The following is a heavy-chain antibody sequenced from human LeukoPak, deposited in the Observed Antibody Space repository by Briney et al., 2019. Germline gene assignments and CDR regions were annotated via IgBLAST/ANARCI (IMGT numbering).Heavy chain of an antibody. CDR2: MSYSGTT. V-gene: IGHV4-59*02. CDR3: AGSSNWLPFDH. J-gene: IGHJ4*02. Sequence: GSLRLSCTVSGFTVSSNSMSWIRQPPGKGLEWIGYMSYSGTTNYNPSLKSRVTISIDTSKSQFSLKLNSVTAADTAVYYCAGSSNWLPFDHWGQGALVTVSS. D-gene: IGHD6-13*01. CDR1: GFTVSSNS.